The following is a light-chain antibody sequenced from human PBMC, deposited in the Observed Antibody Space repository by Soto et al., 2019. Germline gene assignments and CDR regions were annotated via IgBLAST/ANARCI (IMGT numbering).Light chain of an antibody. CDR3: QQYKSLYT. V-gene: IGKV1-5*01. CDR2: DAS. CDR1: QTISGW. J-gene: IGKJ2*01. Sequence: DIQMTQSPSTLSASVGDGVTITCRASQTISGWLAWYQQRPGKAPKLLISDASSLRSGVPSRFSGSGSGTEFTLTISSLQPDDFGSYYCQQYKSLYTFGQGTKLEIK.